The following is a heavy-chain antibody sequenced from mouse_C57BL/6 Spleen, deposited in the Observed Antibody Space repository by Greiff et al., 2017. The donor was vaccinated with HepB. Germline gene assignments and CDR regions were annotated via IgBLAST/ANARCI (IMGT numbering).Heavy chain of an antibody. CDR3: ASSSYYY. D-gene: IGHD1-1*01. CDR2: ISDGGSYT. CDR1: GFTFSSYA. V-gene: IGHV5-4*01. Sequence: VQLVESGGGLVKPGGSLKLSCAASGFTFSSYAMSWVRQTPEKRLEWVATISDGGSYTYYPDNVKGRFTISRDNAKNNLYLQMSHLKSEDTAMYYCASSSYYYWGQGTTLTVSS. J-gene: IGHJ2*01.